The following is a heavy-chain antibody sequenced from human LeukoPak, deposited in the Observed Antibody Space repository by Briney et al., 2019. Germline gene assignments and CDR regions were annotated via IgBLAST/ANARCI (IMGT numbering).Heavy chain of an antibody. D-gene: IGHD3-22*01. V-gene: IGHV3-48*01. Sequence: VGSLRLSCAASGFTFSSYSMNWVRQAPGKGLEWVSYISSSSTIYYADSVKGRFTISRDNAKNSLYLQMNSLRAEDTAVYYCATDYDSTTPGYFDYWGQGTLVTVSS. J-gene: IGHJ4*02. CDR2: ISSSSTI. CDR3: ATDYDSTTPGYFDY. CDR1: GFTFSSYS.